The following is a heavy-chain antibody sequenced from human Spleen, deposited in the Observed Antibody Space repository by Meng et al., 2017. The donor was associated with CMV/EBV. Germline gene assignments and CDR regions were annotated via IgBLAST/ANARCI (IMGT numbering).Heavy chain of an antibody. D-gene: IGHD2-2*02. CDR1: GGSVSTANNY. CDR3: ARDSCSSTSCHISYYYYYGMDV. V-gene: IGHV4-61*01. CDR2: IYYTGST. J-gene: IGHJ6*02. Sequence: SETLSLTCTVSGGSVSTANNYWNWIRQPPGKGLEWIGYIYYTGSTNYNPSLKSRVTVSIDTSKNQFSLKLSSVTAADTAVYYCARDSCSSTSCHISYYYYYGMDVWGQGTTVTVSS.